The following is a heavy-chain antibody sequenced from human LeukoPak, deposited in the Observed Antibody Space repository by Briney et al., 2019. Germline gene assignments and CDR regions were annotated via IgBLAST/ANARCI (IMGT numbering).Heavy chain of an antibody. CDR2: IIPIFGTA. Sequence: SVKVSCKASGGTFSSYAISWVRQAPGQGLEWMGGIIPIFGTANYAQKFQGRVTITTDESTSTAYMELSSLRSEDTAVYYCVRMGDFWSGYSDYYYFMDVWGKGTTVTVSS. CDR3: VRMGDFWSGYSDYYYFMDV. D-gene: IGHD3-3*01. J-gene: IGHJ6*03. V-gene: IGHV1-69*05. CDR1: GGTFSSYA.